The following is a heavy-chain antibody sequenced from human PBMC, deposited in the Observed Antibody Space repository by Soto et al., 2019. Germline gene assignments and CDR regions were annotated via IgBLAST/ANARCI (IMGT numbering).Heavy chain of an antibody. CDR3: ARDLAAGLVDY. J-gene: IGHJ4*02. D-gene: IGHD6-19*01. CDR1: GYTFTSYG. V-gene: IGHV1-18*01. CDR2: ISAYNGNT. Sequence: QVQLVQSGAEVKKPGASVKVSCKASGYTFTSYGISWGRQAPGQGLEWMGWISAYNGNTNYAKKLLGRVTMTTDTSTSSASMELRSLRSEDTAVSYCARDLAAGLVDYWGQGTLVTVSS.